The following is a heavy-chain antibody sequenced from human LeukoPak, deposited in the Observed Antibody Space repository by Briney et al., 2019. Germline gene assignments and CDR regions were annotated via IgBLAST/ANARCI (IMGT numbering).Heavy chain of an antibody. CDR1: GFTFSSYD. J-gene: IGHJ4*02. CDR3: AKDLGRIYYYDSSGYHGPFDY. D-gene: IGHD3-22*01. V-gene: IGHV3-13*01. CDR2: IGTAGDT. Sequence: GGSLRLSCAASGFTFSSYDMHWVRQATGKGLEWVSAIGTAGDTYYPGSVKGRFTISRENAKNSLYLQMNSLRAKDTAVYYCAKDLGRIYYYDSSGYHGPFDYWGQGALVTVSS.